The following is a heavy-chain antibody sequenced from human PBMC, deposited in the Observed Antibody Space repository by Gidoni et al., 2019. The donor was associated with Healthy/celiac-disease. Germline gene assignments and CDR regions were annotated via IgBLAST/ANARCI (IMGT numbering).Heavy chain of an antibody. CDR3: ASSLIGLLNWFDP. Sequence: QVQLVQSGAEVKKPGASVKVSCKASGYTFTSYAMHGVRQAPGQSREWMGWINAGNGNTKYSQKFQGRVTSTRDTSASTAYMELSSLRSEDTAVYYCASSLIGLLNWFDPWGQGTLVTVSS. V-gene: IGHV1-3*01. CDR1: GYTFTSYA. J-gene: IGHJ5*02. CDR2: INAGNGNT.